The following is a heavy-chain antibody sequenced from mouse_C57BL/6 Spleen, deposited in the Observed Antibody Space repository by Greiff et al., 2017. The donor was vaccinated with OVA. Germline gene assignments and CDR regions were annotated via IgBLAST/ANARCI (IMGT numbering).Heavy chain of an antibody. CDR2: IYPGSGGT. J-gene: IGHJ3*01. Sequence: QVQLQQPGAELVKPGASVKMSCKASGFTFTSYWITWVEQRPGQGLAWIGDIYPGSGGTNYTEKFQSKATLTVDTSSSTAYMQLSSLTSEDAAVYYCERDYGSRAPFAYWGQGTLVTVSA. CDR3: ERDYGSRAPFAY. V-gene: IGHV1-55*01. CDR1: GFTFTSYW. D-gene: IGHD1-1*01.